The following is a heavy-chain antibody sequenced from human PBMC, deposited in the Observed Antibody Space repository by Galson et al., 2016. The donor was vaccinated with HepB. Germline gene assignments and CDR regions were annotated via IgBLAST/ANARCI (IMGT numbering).Heavy chain of an antibody. D-gene: IGHD2-21*01. CDR2: ISSSSNYI. CDR1: GFDFTTYT. CDR3: ARDHVGLDL. V-gene: IGHV3-21*01. J-gene: IGHJ5*02. Sequence: SPRLSCATSGFDFTTYTINWVRQAPGKGLEWVSSISSSSNYIYYADSVQGRFTTSRDHANNSLYLQMNSLRVEDTAVYYCARDHVGLDLWGQGTLVTVSS.